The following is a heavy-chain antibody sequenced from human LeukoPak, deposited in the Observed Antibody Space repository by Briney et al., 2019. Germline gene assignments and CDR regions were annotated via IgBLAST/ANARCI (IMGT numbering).Heavy chain of an antibody. CDR2: IYPGDSDT. CDR1: GYRISNYW. Sequence: GESLKTSCKGSGYRISNYWIGWVRQMPGKGLEWMGIIYPGDSDTRYSPSFQGQVTISADKSISTAYRQWSSLKASDTAMYYCVLSQHYYYDMDVWGKGTTVTVSS. J-gene: IGHJ6*03. CDR3: VLSQHYYYDMDV. D-gene: IGHD3-16*01. V-gene: IGHV5-51*01.